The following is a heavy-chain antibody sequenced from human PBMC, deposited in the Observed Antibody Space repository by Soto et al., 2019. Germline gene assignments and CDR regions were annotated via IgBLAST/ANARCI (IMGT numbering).Heavy chain of an antibody. CDR2: IRSNTYGGTS. D-gene: IGHD4-17*01. CDR3: ARRAPVTPFDY. V-gene: IGHV3-49*03. J-gene: IGHJ4*02. Sequence: GGSLRLSCRTSGFRCCGYAMSWFRQAPGKGPEWIGVIRSNTYGGTSEYAPSVKGRFTLSRDDSANSVYLQMHSLKIEDTAVYYCARRAPVTPFDYWGQGTLVTVS. CDR1: GFRCCGYA.